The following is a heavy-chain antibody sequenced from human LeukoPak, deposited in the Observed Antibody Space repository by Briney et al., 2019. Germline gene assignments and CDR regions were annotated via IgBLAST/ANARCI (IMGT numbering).Heavy chain of an antibody. J-gene: IGHJ6*03. Sequence: GGSRRLSCAASGFTFSDYYMSWIRQAPGKGLEWVSYISSSGSTIYYADSVKGRFTISRDNAKNSLYLQMNSLRAEDTAVYYCARDERVAAGTDYYYYMDVWGKGTTVTVSS. CDR2: ISSSGSTI. CDR3: ARDERVAAGTDYYYYMDV. V-gene: IGHV3-11*04. D-gene: IGHD6-13*01. CDR1: GFTFSDYY.